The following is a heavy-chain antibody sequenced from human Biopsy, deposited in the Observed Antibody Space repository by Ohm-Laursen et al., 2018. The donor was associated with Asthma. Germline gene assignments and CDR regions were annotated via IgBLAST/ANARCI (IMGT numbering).Heavy chain of an antibody. CDR2: ISSNGYNK. Sequence: SLRLSCSASGFTFSNAWMSWVRQAPGKGLEWVALISSNGYNKYYADSVKGRFTISRDNSKNTLSPQMNSLRLDDTAVYYCARDLADRIMVGDHDFYAMDVWGRGTTVTVSS. D-gene: IGHD3-10*01. V-gene: IGHV3-30-3*01. CDR3: ARDLADRIMVGDHDFYAMDV. CDR1: GFTFSNAW. J-gene: IGHJ6*02.